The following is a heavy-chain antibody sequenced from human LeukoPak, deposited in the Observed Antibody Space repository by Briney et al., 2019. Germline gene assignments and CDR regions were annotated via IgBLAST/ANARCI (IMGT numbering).Heavy chain of an antibody. CDR3: ARDISSSSPSFDY. CDR1: GGSISSYY. V-gene: IGHV4-59*01. J-gene: IGHJ4*02. D-gene: IGHD6-6*01. CDR2: IYYSGST. Sequence: SETLSLTCTVSGGSISSYYWSWIRQPPGKGLEWIGYIYYSGSTNYNPSLKSRVTISVDTSKNQFSLKLSSVTAADTAVYYCARDISSSSPSFDYWGQGTLVTVSS.